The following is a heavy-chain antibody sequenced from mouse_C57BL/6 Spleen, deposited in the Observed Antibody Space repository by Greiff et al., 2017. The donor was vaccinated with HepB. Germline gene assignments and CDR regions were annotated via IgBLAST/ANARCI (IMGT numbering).Heavy chain of an antibody. CDR1: GYAFSSYW. CDR2: IYPGDGDT. V-gene: IGHV1-80*01. D-gene: IGHD2-2*01. CDR3: ARSRLRRDAMDY. Sequence: VMLVESGAELVKPGASVKISCKASGYAFSSYWMNWVKQRPGKGLEWIGQIYPGDGDTNYNGKFKGKATLTADKSSSTAYMQLSSLTSEDSAVYFCARSRLRRDAMDYWGQGTSVTVSS. J-gene: IGHJ4*01.